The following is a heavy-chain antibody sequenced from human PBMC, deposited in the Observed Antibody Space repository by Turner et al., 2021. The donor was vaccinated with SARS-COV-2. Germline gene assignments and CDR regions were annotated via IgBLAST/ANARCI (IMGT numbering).Heavy chain of an antibody. CDR3: ARDLGGTSSLGGYIDY. J-gene: IGHJ4*02. D-gene: IGHD2-2*01. CDR2: IYSGGST. V-gene: IGHV3-66*02. Sequence: EVQLVEPGGGMVQPGGSWRLACEVSGFTVSSNYMNWVRQAPGKGLEWVSVIYSGGSTYYAASVKGRFTISRDNSKNTLYLQMNSLRAEDTALYYCARDLGGTSSLGGYIDYWGQGTLVTVSS. CDR1: GFTVSSNY.